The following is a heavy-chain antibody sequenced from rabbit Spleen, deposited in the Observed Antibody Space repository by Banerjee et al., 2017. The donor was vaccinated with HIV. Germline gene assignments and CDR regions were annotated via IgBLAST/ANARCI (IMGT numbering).Heavy chain of an antibody. CDR2: IDTGSSGFT. D-gene: IGHD8-1*01. Sequence: QSLEESGGDLVKPGASLTLTCTASGVSFSFNSYMCWVRQAPGKGLEWIACIDTGSSGFTYFASWAKGRFTISKTSSTTVTLQMTSLTVADTATYFCARDTGSSFSTYGMDLWGPGTLVTVS. CDR1: GVSFSFNSY. V-gene: IGHV1S40*01. J-gene: IGHJ6*01. CDR3: ARDTGSSFSTYGMDL.